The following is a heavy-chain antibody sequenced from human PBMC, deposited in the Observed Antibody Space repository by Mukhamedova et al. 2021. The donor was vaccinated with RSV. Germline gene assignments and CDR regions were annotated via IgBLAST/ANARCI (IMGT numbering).Heavy chain of an antibody. Sequence: MGWINAGNGNTKYSQKFQGRVTITRDTSASTAYMELSSLRSEDTAVYYCARRTVVRGVINNGWFDPWGQGTLVTVSS. D-gene: IGHD3-10*01. CDR3: ARRTVVRGVINNGWFDP. CDR2: INAGNGNT. J-gene: IGHJ5*02. V-gene: IGHV1-3*01.